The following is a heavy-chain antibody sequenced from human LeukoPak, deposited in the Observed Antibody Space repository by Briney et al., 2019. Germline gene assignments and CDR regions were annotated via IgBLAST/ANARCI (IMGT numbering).Heavy chain of an antibody. Sequence: GGSLRLSCAASGFTFSSYSMNWVRQAPGKGLEWVSYISSSSSTIYYADSVKGRFTISRDNGKNSLFLQMNSLRAEDTAVYYCARGLVNRGPGTYNSRDYWGQGTLIIVSS. CDR3: ARGLVNRGPGTYNSRDY. CDR2: ISSSSSTI. J-gene: IGHJ4*02. V-gene: IGHV3-48*01. CDR1: GFTFSSYS. D-gene: IGHD1-26*01.